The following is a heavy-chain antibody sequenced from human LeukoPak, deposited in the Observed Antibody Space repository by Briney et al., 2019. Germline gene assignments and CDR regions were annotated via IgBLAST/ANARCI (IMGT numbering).Heavy chain of an antibody. V-gene: IGHV3-21*01. D-gene: IGHD3-9*01. Sequence: PGGSLRLSCAASGFTFSSYSMNWVRQAPGKGLEWVSSISSSSSYIYYADSVKGRFTISRDNAKNSLYLQMNSLRAEDTAVYYCARRNDILTGLDAFDIWGQGTMVTVSS. J-gene: IGHJ3*02. CDR1: GFTFSSYS. CDR3: ARRNDILTGLDAFDI. CDR2: ISSSSSYI.